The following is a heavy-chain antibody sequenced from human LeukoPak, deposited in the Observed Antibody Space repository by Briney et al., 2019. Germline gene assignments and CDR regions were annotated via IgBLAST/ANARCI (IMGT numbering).Heavy chain of an antibody. CDR2: IKQDGSEK. CDR3: AREAAMVPFDY. CDR1: GFTFSSYW. V-gene: IGHV3-7*01. D-gene: IGHD5-18*01. J-gene: IGHJ4*02. Sequence: GGSLRLSCAASGFTFSSYWMSWVRQAPGKGLEWVANIKQDGSEKYYVDSVKGRFTISRDNAKNSLYLQMNSLRAEDAAVYYCAREAAMVPFDYWGQGTLVTVSS.